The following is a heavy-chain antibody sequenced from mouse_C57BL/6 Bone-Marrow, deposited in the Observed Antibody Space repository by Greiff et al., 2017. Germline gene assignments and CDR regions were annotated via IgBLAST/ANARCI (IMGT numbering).Heavy chain of an antibody. CDR3: ARGFTTVVATGFDY. CDR2: INPSNGGT. D-gene: IGHD1-1*01. Sequence: QVQLQQPGTELVKPGASVKLSCKASGYTFTSYWMNWVKQRPGQGLEWIGNINPSNGGTNYNETLKSKATLTVDKSSITAYMQLSSLTSEDSAVYYCARGFTTVVATGFDYWGQGTTLTVSS. CDR1: GYTFTSYW. V-gene: IGHV1-53*01. J-gene: IGHJ2*01.